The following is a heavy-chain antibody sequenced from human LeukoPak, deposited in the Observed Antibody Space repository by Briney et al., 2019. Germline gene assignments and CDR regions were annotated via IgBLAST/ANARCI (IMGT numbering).Heavy chain of an antibody. V-gene: IGHV1-18*01. CDR1: GYSFTSYG. J-gene: IGHJ4*02. D-gene: IGHD2-15*01. Sequence: ASAKVSCKASGYSFTSYGINWVRQASGQGLEWMGWISTYNGNTNYAQRLQGRVTMTTDTSTSTAYMELRSLTADDTAVYYCARVPSGGPFDYWGQGTLVTVSS. CDR2: ISTYNGNT. CDR3: ARVPSGGPFDY.